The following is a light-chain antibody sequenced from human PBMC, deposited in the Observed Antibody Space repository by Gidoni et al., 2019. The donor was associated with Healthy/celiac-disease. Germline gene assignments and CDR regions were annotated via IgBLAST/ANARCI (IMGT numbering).Light chain of an antibody. V-gene: IGLV7-43*01. CDR3: LLYYGGAQLGV. Sequence: HTVVTQEPSLTVSPGGPVTLTCASSTGAVPSGYYPNWFQQKPGQAPRALIYSTSTKHPWTPARFSGSLLGGKAALTLSGVQPEDEAEYYCLLYYGGAQLGVFGTGTKVTVL. CDR1: TGAVPSGYY. CDR2: STS. J-gene: IGLJ1*01.